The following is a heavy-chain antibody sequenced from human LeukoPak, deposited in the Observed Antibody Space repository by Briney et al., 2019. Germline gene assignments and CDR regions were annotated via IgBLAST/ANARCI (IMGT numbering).Heavy chain of an antibody. D-gene: IGHD6-19*01. V-gene: IGHV3-9*01. J-gene: IGHJ4*02. CDR2: ISWSSGSL. CDR1: GFTFDDYA. CDR3: ARVEEGVSVAGTFDY. Sequence: GGSLRLSCTASGFTFDDYAMHWVRQAPGKGLEWVSGISWSSGSLVYADSVKGRFIISRDNAKNSLYLQMNSLRAEDTALYHCARVEEGVSVAGTFDYWGQGTLVTVSS.